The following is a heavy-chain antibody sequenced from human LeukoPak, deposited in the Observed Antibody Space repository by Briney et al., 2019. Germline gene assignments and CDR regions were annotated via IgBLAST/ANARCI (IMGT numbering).Heavy chain of an antibody. CDR3: AKDPSSSWYGEYNWFDP. J-gene: IGHJ5*02. Sequence: GGSLRLSCAASGFTFSSYGMHWVRQAPGKGLEWVAFIRYDGSNKYYADSVKGRFTISRVNSKNTLYLQMNSLRAEDTAVYYCAKDPSSSWYGEYNWFDPWGQGTLVTVSS. CDR1: GFTFSSYG. D-gene: IGHD6-13*01. CDR2: IRYDGSNK. V-gene: IGHV3-30*02.